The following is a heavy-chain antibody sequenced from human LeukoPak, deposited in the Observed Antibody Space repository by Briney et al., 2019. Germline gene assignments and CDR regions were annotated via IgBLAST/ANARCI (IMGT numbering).Heavy chain of an antibody. V-gene: IGHV3-33*01. CDR1: GFTFSSYG. J-gene: IGHJ4*02. D-gene: IGHD4-11*01. CDR3: ARVDYSNYSGVFDY. CDR2: IWYDGSNK. Sequence: GRSLRLSCAASGFTFSSYGMHWVRQAPGKGLEWVAVIWYDGSNKYYADSVKGRFTIFRDNSKNTLYLQMNSLRAEDTAVYYCARVDYSNYSGVFDYWGQGTLVTVSS.